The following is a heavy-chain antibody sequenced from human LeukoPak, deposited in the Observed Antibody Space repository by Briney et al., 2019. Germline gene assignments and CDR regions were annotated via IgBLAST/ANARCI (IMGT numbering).Heavy chain of an antibody. CDR1: GGSFSGYY. V-gene: IGHV4-34*01. CDR2: INHSGST. J-gene: IGHJ6*02. Sequence: PSETLSLTCAVYGGSFSGYYWSWIRQPPGKGLEWVGEINHSGSTNYNPSLKSRVTISVDTSKNPFSLKLSSVTAADTAVYYCATPGGHSSSKYYYYGMDVWGQGTTVTVSS. D-gene: IGHD6-6*01. CDR3: ATPGGHSSSKYYYYGMDV.